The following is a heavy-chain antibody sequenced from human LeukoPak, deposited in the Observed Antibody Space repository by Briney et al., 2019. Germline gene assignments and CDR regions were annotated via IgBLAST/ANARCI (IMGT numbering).Heavy chain of an antibody. CDR3: ARWRHITGETYNTFDI. Sequence: GGSLRLSCAASGFTFSNYWMHWVRQAPGKGLVWVSRIKSDGSSTSYADSVKGRFTISRDNAKNTLYLQMNSLRAEDTAVYYCARWRHITGETYNTFDIWGQGTLVTVSS. D-gene: IGHD7-27*01. V-gene: IGHV3-74*01. CDR1: GFTFSNYW. J-gene: IGHJ3*02. CDR2: IKSDGSST.